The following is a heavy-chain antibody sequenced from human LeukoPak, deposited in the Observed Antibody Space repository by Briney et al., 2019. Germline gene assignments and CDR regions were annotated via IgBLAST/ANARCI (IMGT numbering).Heavy chain of an antibody. Sequence: GGSLRLSCAASGFTFSSYAMSWVRQAPGKGLECVSAISGSSGSTYYADSVKGRFTISRDNSKNTLHLQMNSLRAEDTAVYYCAKDVVVIPAASDYFDYWGQGTLVTVSS. V-gene: IGHV3-23*01. J-gene: IGHJ4*02. D-gene: IGHD2-2*01. CDR1: GFTFSSYA. CDR3: AKDVVVIPAASDYFDY. CDR2: ISGSSGST.